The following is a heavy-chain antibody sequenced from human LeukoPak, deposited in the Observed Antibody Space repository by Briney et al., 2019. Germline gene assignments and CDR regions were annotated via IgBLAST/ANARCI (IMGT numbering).Heavy chain of an antibody. J-gene: IGHJ5*02. CDR2: TYYRSTWYN. Sequence: SQTLSLTCAISGDSVSSNSAAWNWIRQSPSRGLEWLGRTYYRSTWYNDYAVSVRGRITVNPDTSKIQFSLHLNSVTPEDTAVYYCARRLTQYDCFDPWGQGILVTVSS. CDR3: ARRLTQYDCFDP. D-gene: IGHD2-2*01. V-gene: IGHV6-1*01. CDR1: GDSVSSNSAA.